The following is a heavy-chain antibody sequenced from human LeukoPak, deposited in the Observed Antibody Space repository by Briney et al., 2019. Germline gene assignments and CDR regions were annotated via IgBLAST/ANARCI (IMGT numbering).Heavy chain of an antibody. CDR2: ISSSGGST. D-gene: IGHD3-22*01. CDR3: AKGERITMIVVVIWADAFDI. Sequence: GGSLRLSCAASGFTFSSYAMHWVRQAPGKGLEWVSAISSSGGSTYYADSVKGRFTISRDNSKNTLYLQMNSLRAEDTAVYYCAKGERITMIVVVIWADAFDIWGQGTMVTVSS. V-gene: IGHV3-23*01. CDR1: GFTFSSYA. J-gene: IGHJ3*02.